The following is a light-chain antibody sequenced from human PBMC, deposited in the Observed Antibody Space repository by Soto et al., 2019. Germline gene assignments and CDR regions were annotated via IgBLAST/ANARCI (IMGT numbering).Light chain of an antibody. CDR2: VAS. V-gene: IGKV3-20*01. CDR3: PQYGSSPPA. Sequence: EIVLTQSPGTLSLSPGERATLSCRASQSVYKNFLAWYHQKPGQAPRRLINVASNRATGIPDRFSGSRSGTDFSLTIDRLEPDDFAVDFWPQYGSSPPAFGGGTKVAIK. CDR1: QSVYKNF. J-gene: IGKJ4*01.